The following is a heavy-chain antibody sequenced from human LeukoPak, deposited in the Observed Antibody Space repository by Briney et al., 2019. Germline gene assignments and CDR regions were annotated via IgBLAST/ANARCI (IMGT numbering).Heavy chain of an antibody. CDR3: ARGREAYSGYDFRWFDP. CDR2: IIPIFGTA. CDR1: GGTFSSYA. Sequence: ASVKVSCKASGGTFSSYAISWVRQAPGQGLEWMGGIIPIFGTANYAQKFQGRVTITADESTSTAYMELSSLRSEDTAVYYCARGREAYSGYDFRWFDPWGQGTLVTVSS. J-gene: IGHJ5*02. D-gene: IGHD5-12*01. V-gene: IGHV1-69*13.